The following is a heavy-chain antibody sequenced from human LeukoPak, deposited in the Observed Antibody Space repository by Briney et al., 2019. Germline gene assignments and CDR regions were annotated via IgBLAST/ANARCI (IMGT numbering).Heavy chain of an antibody. V-gene: IGHV5-51*01. J-gene: IGHJ4*02. Sequence: GESLKISCKGSGYSFTSYWIGWVRQMPGKGLEWMGFIYPGDSDTEYSPSFQGQVTISADKSISTAYLQWSSLKASDTAIYYCARREMGARFDYWGQGTLVTVSS. CDR1: GYSFTSYW. CDR2: IYPGDSDT. CDR3: ARREMGARFDY. D-gene: IGHD1-26*01.